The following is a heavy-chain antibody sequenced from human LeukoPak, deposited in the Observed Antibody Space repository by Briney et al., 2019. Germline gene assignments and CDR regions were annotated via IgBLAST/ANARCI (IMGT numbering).Heavy chain of an antibody. V-gene: IGHV4-34*01. CDR1: GGSFSGYY. D-gene: IGHD2-2*01. CDR2: INHSGST. Sequence: SETLSLTCAVYGGSFSGYYWSWIRQPPGKGLEWIGEINHSGSTNYNPSLKSRVTISVDTSKNQFSLKLSSVTAADTAVYYCARDKTWGNQLLYYWGQGTLVTVSS. CDR3: ARDKTWGNQLLYY. J-gene: IGHJ4*02.